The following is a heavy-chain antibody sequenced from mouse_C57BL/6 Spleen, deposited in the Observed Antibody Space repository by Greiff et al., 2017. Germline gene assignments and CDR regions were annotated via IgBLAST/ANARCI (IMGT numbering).Heavy chain of an antibody. CDR3: AGLTRGPYAMDY. CDR2: IDPEDGET. J-gene: IGHJ4*01. D-gene: IGHD3-1*01. CDR1: GFNFKDYY. V-gene: IGHV14-2*01. Sequence: EVKLQESGAELVKPGASVKLSCTASGFNFKDYYMHWVKQRPEQGLEWIGRIDPEDGETKYAPKFQGKATITADTSSNTAYLQLSSLTSEDTAVYYCAGLTRGPYAMDYWGQGTSVTVSS.